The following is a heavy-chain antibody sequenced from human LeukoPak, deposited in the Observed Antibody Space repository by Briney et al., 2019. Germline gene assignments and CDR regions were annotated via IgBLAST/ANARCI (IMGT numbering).Heavy chain of an antibody. V-gene: IGHV1-69*13. Sequence: GASVKVSCKASGYTFTSYGISWVRQAPGQGLEWMGGIIPTFGTANYAQKFQGRVTITADESTSTAYMELSSLRSEDTAVYYCAKDKTDYGDYGGGNAFDIWGQGTMVTVSS. CDR3: AKDKTDYGDYGGGNAFDI. J-gene: IGHJ3*02. CDR2: IIPTFGTA. D-gene: IGHD4-17*01. CDR1: GYTFTSYG.